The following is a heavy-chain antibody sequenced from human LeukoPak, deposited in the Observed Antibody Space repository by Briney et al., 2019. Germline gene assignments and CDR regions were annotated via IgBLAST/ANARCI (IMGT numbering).Heavy chain of an antibody. D-gene: IGHD2-15*01. Sequence: SETLSLTCAVYGGSFSGYYWSWIRQPPGKGLEWIGEINHSGSTNYNPSLKSRVTISVDTSKNQFSLKLSSVTAADTAVYYCARVVAATLYAFDIWGQGTMVTVSS. CDR3: ARVVAATLYAFDI. J-gene: IGHJ3*02. V-gene: IGHV4-34*01. CDR2: INHSGST. CDR1: GGSFSGYY.